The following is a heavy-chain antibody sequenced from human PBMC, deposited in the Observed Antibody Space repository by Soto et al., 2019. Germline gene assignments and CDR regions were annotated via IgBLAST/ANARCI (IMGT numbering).Heavy chain of an antibody. J-gene: IGHJ4*02. CDR3: AKVALCFGELSDFHY. Sequence: QVQLVESGGGVVQPGRSLRLSCAASGFTFSSYGMHWVRQAPGKGLEWVAVISYDGSNKYYADSVKGRFTISRDKSKNTLYLQMNSLRAEDTAVYYCAKVALCFGELSDFHYWGQGTLVTVSS. V-gene: IGHV3-30*18. D-gene: IGHD3-10*01. CDR1: GFTFSSYG. CDR2: ISYDGSNK.